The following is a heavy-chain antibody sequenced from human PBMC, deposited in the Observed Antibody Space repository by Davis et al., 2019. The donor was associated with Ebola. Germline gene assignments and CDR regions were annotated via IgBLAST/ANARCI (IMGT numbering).Heavy chain of an antibody. J-gene: IGHJ4*02. CDR2: MSYDGSNK. Sequence: PGGSLRLSCAASGFTFSSYAIHWVRQAPGKGLEWVAVMSYDGSNKYYADSVKGRFTISRDNSKNTLYLQMNSLRREDTAVYYCARDGTLLNVDIVTTTYFDYWGQGTLVTVSS. V-gene: IGHV3-30-3*01. D-gene: IGHD5-12*01. CDR1: GFTFSSYA. CDR3: ARDGTLLNVDIVTTTYFDY.